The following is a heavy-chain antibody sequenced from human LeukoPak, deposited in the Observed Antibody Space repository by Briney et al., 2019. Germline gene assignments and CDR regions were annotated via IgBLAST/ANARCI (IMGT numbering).Heavy chain of an antibody. J-gene: IGHJ4*02. CDR1: GFTFSDYY. CDR2: ISTNDRTT. Sequence: GGSLRLSCAASGFTFSDYYMSWIRQAPGKGLEWVAYISTNDRTTYYADSVKGRFTISRDNAKNSLYLHMNSLRAEDTAVYYCARESYSSGYYYDYWGQGTLVTVSS. V-gene: IGHV3-11*04. D-gene: IGHD3-22*01. CDR3: ARESYSSGYYYDY.